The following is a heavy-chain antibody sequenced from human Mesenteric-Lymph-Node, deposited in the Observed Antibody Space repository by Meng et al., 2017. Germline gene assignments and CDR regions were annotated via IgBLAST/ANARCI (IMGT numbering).Heavy chain of an antibody. CDR2: ISYDGSKK. D-gene: IGHD3-3*01. CDR1: GSTFSSYA. CDR3: ARSSTYYDFWSGYSGLDY. V-gene: IGHV3-30-3*01. J-gene: IGHJ4*02. Sequence: QVQLVESGGGVVQPGRSLRLSCAASGSTFSSYAMHWVRQAPGKGLEWVAVISYDGSKKYYADSVKGRFTISRDNSKNTLYLQVNSLRVEDTAVYYCARSSTYYDFWSGYSGLDYRGQGTLVTVSS.